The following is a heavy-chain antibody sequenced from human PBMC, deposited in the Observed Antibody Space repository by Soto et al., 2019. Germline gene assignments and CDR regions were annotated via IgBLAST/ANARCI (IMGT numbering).Heavy chain of an antibody. V-gene: IGHV1-18*01. D-gene: IGHD1-1*01. J-gene: IGHJ4*02. CDR2: ISAYNGNR. CDR3: ARDGGTGLDY. CDR1: GYIFTTFG. Sequence: QVQLVQSGAEVRKPGASVKVSCKASGYIFTTFGIGWVRQAPGQGLEWMGWISAYNGNRNFAQNVRDRVTMTTDTSTNTAHMELRGLRSDDTAVYYCARDGGTGLDYWGQGTLVTVSS.